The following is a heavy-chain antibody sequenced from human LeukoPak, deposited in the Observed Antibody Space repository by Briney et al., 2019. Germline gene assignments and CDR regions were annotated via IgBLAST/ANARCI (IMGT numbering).Heavy chain of an antibody. V-gene: IGHV3-23*01. CDR3: AKDGGIAVAGTGGDY. CDR1: GFTFSSYA. J-gene: IGHJ4*02. D-gene: IGHD6-19*01. Sequence: PGGSLRLSCAASGFTFSSYAMSWVRQAPGKGLEWVSAISGSGGSTYYADSVKGRFTISRDNSKNTLYLQMNSLRAADTAVYYCAKDGGIAVAGTGGDYWGQGTLVTVSS. CDR2: ISGSGGST.